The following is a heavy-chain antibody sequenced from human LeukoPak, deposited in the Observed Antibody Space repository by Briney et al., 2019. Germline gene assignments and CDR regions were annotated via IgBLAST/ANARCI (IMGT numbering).Heavy chain of an antibody. V-gene: IGHV4-39*01. CDR3: AGPVTYSSSRPPYFDY. D-gene: IGHD6-13*01. Sequence: SETLSLTCTVSGGSISSSSYYWGWIRQPPGKGLEWIGSIYYSGSTYYNPSLKSRVTISVDTSKNQFSLKLSSVTAADTAVYYCAGPVTYSSSRPPYFDYWGQGTLVTVSS. CDR1: GGSISSSSYY. J-gene: IGHJ4*02. CDR2: IYYSGST.